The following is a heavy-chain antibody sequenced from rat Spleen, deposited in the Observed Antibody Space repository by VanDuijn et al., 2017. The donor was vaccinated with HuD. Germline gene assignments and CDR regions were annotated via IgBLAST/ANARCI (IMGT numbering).Heavy chain of an antibody. CDR2: MNTGGDNT. J-gene: IGHJ2*01. V-gene: IGHV5-25*01. Sequence: EVQLVESGGDLVQPGRSLKLSCAASGFTFSNYYMAWVRQAPTKGLEWVASMNTGGDNTYYRDSVKGRFTISRDNAKNTLYLQMDSLRSEDTATYYCARRHYGYTDYFDYWGQGVMVTVSS. D-gene: IGHD1-9*01. CDR1: GFTFSNYY. CDR3: ARRHYGYTDYFDY.